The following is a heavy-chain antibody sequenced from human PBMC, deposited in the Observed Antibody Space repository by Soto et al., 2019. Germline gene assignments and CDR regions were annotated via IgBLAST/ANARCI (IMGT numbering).Heavy chain of an antibody. CDR1: GFTFRTYA. D-gene: IGHD5-18*01. CDR2: TSTSGGST. Sequence: GGSLRLSCTASGFTFRTYAMSWVRQAPGRGLEWVSATSTSGGSTYYADSVKGRFTVSRDNSKNTLHLQMNSLRAGDTAVYYCAKDQAEGGFTYGFFYYYGLDVWGQGTTVTVSS. CDR3: AKDQAEGGFTYGFFYYYGLDV. V-gene: IGHV3-23*01. J-gene: IGHJ6*02.